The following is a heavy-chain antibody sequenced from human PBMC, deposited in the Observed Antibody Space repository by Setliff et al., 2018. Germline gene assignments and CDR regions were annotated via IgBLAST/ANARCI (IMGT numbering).Heavy chain of an antibody. CDR2: IHHSGET. Sequence: SETLSLTCTVSGDSIRRGDYWSWIRQHPGKGLEWIGYIHHSGETFYNPSLRSRVIISVDTSKNQFALKLSSVSAADTAMYYCVTIRDRQGPYIYSYYMDVWGEGTTVTVSS. D-gene: IGHD2-21*01. J-gene: IGHJ6*03. V-gene: IGHV4-31*03. CDR1: GDSIRRGDY. CDR3: VTIRDRQGPYIYSYYMDV.